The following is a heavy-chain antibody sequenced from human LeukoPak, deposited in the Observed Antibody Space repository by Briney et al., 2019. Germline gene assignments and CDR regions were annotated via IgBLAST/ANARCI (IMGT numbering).Heavy chain of an antibody. D-gene: IGHD2-21*01. J-gene: IGHJ4*02. V-gene: IGHV4-59*08. Sequence: SETLSLTCTVSGGSISGNFWSWVRQSPGKGLEWIAWIYYSGTTNYNPSLESRVTISVDTSKNQFSLRLSPVTAADSAVYYCARRGGYCGGDCYAYWGQGILVTVSS. CDR3: ARRGGYCGGDCYAY. CDR2: IYYSGTT. CDR1: GGSISGNF.